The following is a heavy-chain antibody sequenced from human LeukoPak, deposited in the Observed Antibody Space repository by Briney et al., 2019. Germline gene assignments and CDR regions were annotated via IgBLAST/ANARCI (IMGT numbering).Heavy chain of an antibody. V-gene: IGHV3-23*01. CDR1: GFTFSSYA. J-gene: IGHJ4*02. CDR3: AKEGYDILTGYYKPYFDY. Sequence: GGSLRLSCAASGFTFSSYAMSWVRQAPGKGLEWVSAISGSGGSTYYADSVKGRFTISRDNSKNTLYLQMNSLRAEDTAVYYCAKEGYDILTGYYKPYFDYWGQGTLVTVSS. CDR2: ISGSGGST. D-gene: IGHD3-9*01.